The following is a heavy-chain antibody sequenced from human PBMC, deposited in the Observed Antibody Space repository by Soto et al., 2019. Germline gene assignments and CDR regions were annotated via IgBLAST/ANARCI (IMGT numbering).Heavy chain of an antibody. J-gene: IGHJ4*02. Sequence: VQLVESGGGLVQPGGSLRLSCAASGFSFSSYWMSWVRQAPGKGLEWVANIQQDGTDNSYVDSVKGRFTISRDNAKNSLYLQMNSLRAEDTAVYYCARAYDYSPYWGQGTLVTVSS. CDR3: ARAYDYSPY. V-gene: IGHV3-7*01. CDR1: GFSFSSYW. D-gene: IGHD4-4*01. CDR2: IQQDGTDN.